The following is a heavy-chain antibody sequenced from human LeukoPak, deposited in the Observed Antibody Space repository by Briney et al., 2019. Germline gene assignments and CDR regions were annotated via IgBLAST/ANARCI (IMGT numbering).Heavy chain of an antibody. CDR2: IYHSGRT. V-gene: IGHV4-30-2*01. CDR1: GGSVSSGSYS. J-gene: IGHJ4*02. Sequence: SETLSLTCAVSGGSVSSGSYSWSWIRQPPGKGLEWIVYIYHSGRTTYNPSLKSRVTMSLDRSKNQVSLKLRSVTAADTAVYYCAGDYGASYRFDYWGQGTLVTVFS. CDR3: AGDYGASYRFDY. D-gene: IGHD3-16*01.